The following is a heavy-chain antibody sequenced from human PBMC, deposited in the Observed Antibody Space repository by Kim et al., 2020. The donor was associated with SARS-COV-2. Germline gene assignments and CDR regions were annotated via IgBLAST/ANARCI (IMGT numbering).Heavy chain of an antibody. J-gene: IGHJ4*02. CDR3: ARAQFDILSGYAPPAY. CDR2: ISPNRGGT. Sequence: GLGWRGRISPNRGGTNYAQKFQGRVTLTRDTSISTAYMELTRLISDETAVYYCARAQFDILSGYAPPAYWGQGTLVTVSS. D-gene: IGHD3-9*01. V-gene: IGHV1-2*06.